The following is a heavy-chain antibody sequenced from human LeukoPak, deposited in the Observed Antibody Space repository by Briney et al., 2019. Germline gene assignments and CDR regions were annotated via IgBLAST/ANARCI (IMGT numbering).Heavy chain of an antibody. CDR2: IQHDGSDQ. CDR3: ARVVRSCSSTSCYTYYYMDV. Sequence: GGSLRLSCAASGFTFSSYWMSWLRQAPGKGLEWVANIQHDGSDQYYEDSVKGRFTISRDNAKDSLFLQMNSLRAEDTAVYFCARVVRSCSSTSCYTYYYMDVWGKGTTVTVSS. V-gene: IGHV3-7*04. J-gene: IGHJ6*03. CDR1: GFTFSSYW. D-gene: IGHD2-2*02.